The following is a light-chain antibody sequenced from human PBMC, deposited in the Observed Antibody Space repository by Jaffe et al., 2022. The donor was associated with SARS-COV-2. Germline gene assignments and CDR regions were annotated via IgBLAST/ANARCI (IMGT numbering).Light chain of an antibody. V-gene: IGKV3-15*01. CDR2: GAS. Sequence: EIVMTQSPATLSVSPGERATLSCRASQSVNSNLAWYQQKPGQAPRLLIYGASTRATGVPARFSGSGSGTEFTLTISSLQSEDFAVYYCQHYNNWPVTFGGGTKVEIK. J-gene: IGKJ4*01. CDR1: QSVNSN. CDR3: QHYNNWPVT.